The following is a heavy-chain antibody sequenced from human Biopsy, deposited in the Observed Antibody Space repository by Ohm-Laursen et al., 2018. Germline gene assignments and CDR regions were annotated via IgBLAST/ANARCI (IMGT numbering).Heavy chain of an antibody. J-gene: IGHJ4*02. Sequence: SSVKVSCKVSGYTLNELSMHWVRQVPGKGLEWMGGFAPENGKTIYAQKFQGRVTMTEDTSTDTAYMELSSLRSEDTAVYYCAADINVWNVNYWGQGTQVTVSS. CDR2: FAPENGKT. D-gene: IGHD1-1*01. CDR1: GYTLNELS. V-gene: IGHV1-24*01. CDR3: AADINVWNVNY.